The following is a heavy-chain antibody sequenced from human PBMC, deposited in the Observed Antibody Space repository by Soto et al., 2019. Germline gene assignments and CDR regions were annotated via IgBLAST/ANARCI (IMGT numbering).Heavy chain of an antibody. CDR1: GGSISSSSYY. J-gene: IGHJ2*01. CDR3: ARRGGPSWYFDL. Sequence: QLQLQESGPGLVKPSETLSLTCTVSGGSISSSSYYWGWIRQPPGKGLEYIGSIYYSGNTFYNPSLKSRVTISVDTSKNQFSLKLSSVTAADTAVYYCARRGGPSWYFDLWGRGTLVTVSS. D-gene: IGHD3-16*01. CDR2: IYYSGNT. V-gene: IGHV4-39*01.